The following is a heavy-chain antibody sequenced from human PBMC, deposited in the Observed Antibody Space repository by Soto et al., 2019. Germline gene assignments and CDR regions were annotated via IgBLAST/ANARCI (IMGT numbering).Heavy chain of an antibody. D-gene: IGHD6-19*01. V-gene: IGHV5-10-1*01. CDR2: IDPSDSYT. CDR3: ASNSGGRDIDADAFDI. CDR1: GYSFTSYW. Sequence: PGESLKISCKGSGYSFTSYWISWVRQMPGKGLEWMGRIDPSDSYTSYSPSFQGHVTISADKSISTAYLQWSSLKASDTAMYYCASNSGGRDIDADAFDIWGQGTMATVSS. J-gene: IGHJ3*02.